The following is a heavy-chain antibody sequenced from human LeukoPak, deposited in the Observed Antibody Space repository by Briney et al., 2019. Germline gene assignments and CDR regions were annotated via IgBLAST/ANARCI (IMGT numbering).Heavy chain of an antibody. CDR2: IYPGDSDT. J-gene: IGHJ6*03. CDR3: ARRSSSSGDYYYCMDV. V-gene: IGHV5-51*01. Sequence: GESLKISCKGSGYRFISYWIGWVRQMPGKGLEGMGIIYPGDSDTRYSPSFQGQVTISADKSISTAYLQWSSLKASDTAIYYCARRSSSSGDYYYCMDVWGKGTTVTVSS. CDR1: GYRFISYW. D-gene: IGHD6-6*01.